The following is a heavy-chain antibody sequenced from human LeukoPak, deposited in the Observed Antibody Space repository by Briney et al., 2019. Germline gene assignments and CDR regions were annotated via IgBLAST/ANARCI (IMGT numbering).Heavy chain of an antibody. V-gene: IGHV3-48*03. D-gene: IGHD2-2*02. CDR1: GFTFSSYE. CDR3: AREGPPTDIPLDY. CDR2: ISSSGSTI. Sequence: PGGSLRLSCAASGFTFSSYEMNWVRQAPGKGLEWVSYISSSGSTIYYADSVEGRFTISRDNAKNSLYLQMNSLRAEDTAVYYCAREGPPTDIPLDYWGQGTLVTVSS. J-gene: IGHJ4*02.